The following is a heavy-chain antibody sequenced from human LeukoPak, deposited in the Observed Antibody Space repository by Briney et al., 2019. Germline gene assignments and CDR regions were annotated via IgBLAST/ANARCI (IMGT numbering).Heavy chain of an antibody. CDR2: IYLNGST. J-gene: IGHJ4*02. Sequence: SETLSLTCTVSGGSISSYYWSWIRQPPGKGMEWIGYIYLNGSTNYNPSLKSRVTISVDTCKNEFSLKLTSVTAADTAVYYCAREANYYGSGSYFEGTFDYWGRGSLVTVSS. V-gene: IGHV4-59*01. CDR1: GGSISSYY. CDR3: AREANYYGSGSYFEGTFDY. D-gene: IGHD3-10*01.